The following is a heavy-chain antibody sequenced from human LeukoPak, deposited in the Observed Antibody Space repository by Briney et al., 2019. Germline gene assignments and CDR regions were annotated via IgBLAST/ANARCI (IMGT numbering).Heavy chain of an antibody. CDR2: IYYGGST. CDR1: GGSISSSSYY. V-gene: IGHV4-39*02. CDR3: ARERGNDYGDYYFDY. Sequence: SETLSLTCTVSGGSISSSSYYWGWIRQPPGKGLEWIGSIYYGGSTYYNPSLKGRVTISVDTSKNQFSLKLSSVTAADTAVYYCARERGNDYGDYYFDYWGQGTLVTVSS. J-gene: IGHJ4*02. D-gene: IGHD4-17*01.